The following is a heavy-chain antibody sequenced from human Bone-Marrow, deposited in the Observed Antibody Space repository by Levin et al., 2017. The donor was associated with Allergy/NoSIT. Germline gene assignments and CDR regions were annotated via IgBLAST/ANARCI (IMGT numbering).Heavy chain of an antibody. CDR1: GFTFSSYS. D-gene: IGHD2-15*01. CDR2: ISSSSSYI. J-gene: IGHJ4*02. Sequence: RSGGSLRLSCAASGFTFSSYSMNWVRQAPGKGLEWVSSISSSSSYIYYADSVKGRFTISRDNAKNSLYLQMNSLRAEDTAVYYCARVGCFCSGGSCYPTAFKCPFDYWGQGTLVTVSS. CDR3: ARVGCFCSGGSCYPTAFKCPFDY. V-gene: IGHV3-21*01.